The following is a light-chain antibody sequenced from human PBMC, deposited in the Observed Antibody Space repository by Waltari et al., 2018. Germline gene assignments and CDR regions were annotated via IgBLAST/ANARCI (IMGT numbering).Light chain of an antibody. CDR2: GGS. Sequence: EIVMTQSPVTLSVSPGEGATLSCKASQSVSSKLAWYGQKPGQPPRLLIYGGSTRATGIPARFSCSGSGTEFTLTISSLQSEDFAVYYCQQYNNWPLTFGGGTKVEIK. CDR1: QSVSSK. CDR3: QQYNNWPLT. V-gene: IGKV3D-15*01. J-gene: IGKJ4*01.